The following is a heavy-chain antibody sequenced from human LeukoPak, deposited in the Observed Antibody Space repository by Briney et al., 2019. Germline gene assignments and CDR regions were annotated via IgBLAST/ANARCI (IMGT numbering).Heavy chain of an antibody. J-gene: IGHJ4*02. Sequence: PGGSLRLSCAASGFTFSDHYMSWIRQAPGKGLEWVSYISHTGTTMYYADSVKGRFTLSRDNARNSLYLQMNSLRAEDTAVYYCARGHWGLDSWGQGTLVSVSS. D-gene: IGHD7-27*01. CDR3: ARGHWGLDS. CDR1: GFTFSDHY. CDR2: ISHTGTTM. V-gene: IGHV3-11*04.